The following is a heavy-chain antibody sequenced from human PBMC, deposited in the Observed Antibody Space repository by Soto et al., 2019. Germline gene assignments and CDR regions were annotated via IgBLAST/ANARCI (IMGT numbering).Heavy chain of an antibody. CDR3: ARVNYRLQLGGNYYYILDV. V-gene: IGHV1-69*12. D-gene: IGHD4-4*01. J-gene: IGHJ6*02. CDR2: IIPLFRTP. Sequence: QVHLVQSGAEVKEPGSSVKVSCKATEGTISSYAISWLRQAPGQGLEWLGGIIPLFRTPDYAQKFQGRVTITADESTSTDYMELSSLRSEDTAVYYCARVNYRLQLGGNYYYILDVWGQGTTVTVSS. CDR1: EGTISSYA.